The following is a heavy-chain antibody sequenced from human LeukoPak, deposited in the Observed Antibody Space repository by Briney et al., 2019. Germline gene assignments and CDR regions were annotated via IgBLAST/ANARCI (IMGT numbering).Heavy chain of an antibody. V-gene: IGHV4-39*07. D-gene: IGHD3-22*01. CDR1: GGSISSSSYY. CDR3: ARDYYDSSGTRPFDY. CDR2: IYYSGST. Sequence: PSETLSLTCTVSGGSISSSSYYWGWIRQPPGKGLEWIGSIYYSGSTYYNPSLKSRVTISVDTSKNQFSLKLSSVTAADTAVYYCARDYYDSSGTRPFDYWGQGTLVTVSS. J-gene: IGHJ4*02.